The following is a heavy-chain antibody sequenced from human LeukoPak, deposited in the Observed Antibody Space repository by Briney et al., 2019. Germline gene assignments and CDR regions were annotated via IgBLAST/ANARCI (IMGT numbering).Heavy chain of an antibody. Sequence: ASVKVSCTASGCTFTSYAIRWVRQAPGQGLEWMGGIIPIFGTANYAQKLQGRVTMTTDTSTSTAYMELRSLRSDDTAVYYCARDHRAGDGYNSGNFDYWGQGTLVTVSS. CDR2: IIPIFGTA. D-gene: IGHD5-24*01. CDR3: ARDHRAGDGYNSGNFDY. CDR1: GCTFTSYA. V-gene: IGHV1-69*05. J-gene: IGHJ4*02.